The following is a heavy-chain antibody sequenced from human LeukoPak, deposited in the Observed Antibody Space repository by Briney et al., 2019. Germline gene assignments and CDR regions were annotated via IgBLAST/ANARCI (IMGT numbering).Heavy chain of an antibody. D-gene: IGHD3-22*01. V-gene: IGHV4-34*01. CDR1: GGSFSGYY. J-gene: IGHJ4*02. CDR3: ARAFSYYDSSGYYVD. CDR2: INHSGST. Sequence: SETLSLTCAVYGGSFSGYYWSWIRQPPGKGLEWIGEINHSGSTNYNPSLKSRVTISVDTSKNQFSLKLSSVTAADTAVYYCARAFSYYDSSGYYVDWGQGTLVTVSP.